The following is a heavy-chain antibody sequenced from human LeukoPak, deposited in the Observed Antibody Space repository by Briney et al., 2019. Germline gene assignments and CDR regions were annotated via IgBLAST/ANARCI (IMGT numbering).Heavy chain of an antibody. Sequence: PGGSLRLSCAASGFTFSTRWMSWVRQAPGKGLEWVANINEDGSEKNYVESLKGRFTISRDNAKNSLYLQMNSLRAEDTAVYYCAREGPRGNSQFDYWGQGTLVTVSS. CDR1: GFTFSTRW. V-gene: IGHV3-7*01. CDR3: AREGPRGNSQFDY. J-gene: IGHJ4*02. D-gene: IGHD2/OR15-2a*01. CDR2: INEDGSEK.